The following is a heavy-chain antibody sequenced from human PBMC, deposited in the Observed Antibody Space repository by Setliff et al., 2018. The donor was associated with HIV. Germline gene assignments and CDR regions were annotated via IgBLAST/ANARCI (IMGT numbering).Heavy chain of an antibody. J-gene: IGHJ4*02. CDR2: ISTSGST. CDR1: GGSITSGSYS. CDR3: ASRAGGDY. Sequence: TLSLTCTVSGGSITSGSYSWTWIREPAGKGLEWIGRISTSGSTNYNPSLKSRVTISVDTSKNQFSLKLTSVTAADTAVYYCASRAGGDYWGQGTLVTVSS. D-gene: IGHD3-16*01. V-gene: IGHV4-61*02.